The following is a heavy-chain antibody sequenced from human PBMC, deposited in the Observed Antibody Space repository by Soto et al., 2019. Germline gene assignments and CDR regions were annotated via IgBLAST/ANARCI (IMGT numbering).Heavy chain of an antibody. CDR2: IYHSGST. V-gene: IGHV4-30-2*01. D-gene: IGHD4-4*01. CDR1: GGSISSGDYS. CDR3: ARGSGTVTKPPYYYGVDV. J-gene: IGHJ6*02. Sequence: QLQLQESGSGLVKPSQTLSLTCAVSGGSISSGDYSWSWIRQPPGKGLEWIGYIYHSGSTYYNPSLKSRVTISVDRSKNQFSVKLTSVTAADTAVYYCARGSGTVTKPPYYYGVDVWGQGTTVTVSS.